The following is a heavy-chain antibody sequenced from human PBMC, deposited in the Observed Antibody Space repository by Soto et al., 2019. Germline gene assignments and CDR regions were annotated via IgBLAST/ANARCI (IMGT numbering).Heavy chain of an antibody. Sequence: QVRLVQSGPEMRRPGSSVTVSCQASGGTFSGYSVNWVRQAPGQGLEWMGEIIPIFDTTTHAPRFQGRLTFTADASTTTVFLVLNSLTPDDTAVYYCASRGGRGLDFWGQGTTVTVSS. V-gene: IGHV1-69*01. CDR3: ASRGGRGLDF. CDR2: IIPIFDTT. D-gene: IGHD6-25*01. J-gene: IGHJ6*02. CDR1: GGTFSGYS.